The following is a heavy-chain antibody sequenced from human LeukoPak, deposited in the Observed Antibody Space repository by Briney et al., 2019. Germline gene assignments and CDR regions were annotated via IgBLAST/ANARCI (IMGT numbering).Heavy chain of an antibody. J-gene: IGHJ4*02. Sequence: ASVKVSCKASGYTFTSYGISWVRQAPGQGLEWMGWISAYNGNTNYAQKLQGRVTMTTDTSTSTAYMELRSLRSDDTAVYYCASSLICSGGSCYHFDYWGQGTLVTVSS. V-gene: IGHV1-18*01. CDR1: GYTFTSYG. D-gene: IGHD2-15*01. CDR3: ASSLICSGGSCYHFDY. CDR2: ISAYNGNT.